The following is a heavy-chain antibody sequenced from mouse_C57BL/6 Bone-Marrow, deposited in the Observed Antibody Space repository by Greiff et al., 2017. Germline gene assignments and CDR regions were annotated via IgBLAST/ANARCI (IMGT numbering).Heavy chain of an antibody. D-gene: IGHD1-1*01. J-gene: IGHJ3*01. CDR3: ARLIYYYGNPWFAY. CDR2: ILPGSGST. CDR1: GYTFTGYW. V-gene: IGHV1-9*01. Sequence: QVQLQQSGPELMKPGPSVKLSCKATGYTFTGYWIEWVKQRPGHGLEWIGEILPGSGSTNDNEKFKGKATFTADTSSNTAYMQLSSLTTEDYAIYYCARLIYYYGNPWFAYWGQGTLVTVSA.